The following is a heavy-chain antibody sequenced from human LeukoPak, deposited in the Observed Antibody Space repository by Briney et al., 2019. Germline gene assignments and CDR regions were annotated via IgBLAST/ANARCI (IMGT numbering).Heavy chain of an antibody. CDR2: IIPIFGTA. CDR3: ARLSVVPAAYYGMDV. V-gene: IGHV1-69*13. Sequence: SVKVSCKASGGTFSSYAISWVRQAPGQGLEWMGGIIPIFGTANYAQEFQGRVTITADESTSTAYMELSSLRSEDTAVYYCARLSVVPAAYYGMDVWGQGTTVTVSS. J-gene: IGHJ6*02. D-gene: IGHD2-2*01. CDR1: GGTFSSYA.